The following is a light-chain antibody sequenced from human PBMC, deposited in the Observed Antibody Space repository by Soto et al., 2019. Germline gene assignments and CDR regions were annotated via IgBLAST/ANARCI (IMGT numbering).Light chain of an antibody. V-gene: IGLV6-57*04. J-gene: IGLJ2*01. Sequence: NFMLTQPHSVSESPGKTVTISCTRSSGSIASSYVQWDQLRPGSAPTTLIFENDQRPSGVPDRFSGSIDTSSNSASLTISGLRTEDEAEYYCQSYDYNTVVFGGGTKLTV. CDR3: QSYDYNTVV. CDR2: END. CDR1: SGSIASSY.